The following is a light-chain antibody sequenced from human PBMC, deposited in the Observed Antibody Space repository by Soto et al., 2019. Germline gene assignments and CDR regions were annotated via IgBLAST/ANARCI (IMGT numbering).Light chain of an antibody. V-gene: IGKV1-12*01. CDR1: QDISRW. CDR2: TAS. J-gene: IGKJ4*01. Sequence: DIQMTQSPSSESASVGDRVTITCRASQDISRWLAWYQQKPGKAPKLLIYTASSLQSGVPSRFSGSGSGTDFTLTISSLQPEDFATYYCQQTTTFPLTFGGGTKVEIK. CDR3: QQTTTFPLT.